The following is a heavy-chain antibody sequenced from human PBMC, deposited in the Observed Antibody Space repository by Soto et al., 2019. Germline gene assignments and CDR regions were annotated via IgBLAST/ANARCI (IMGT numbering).Heavy chain of an antibody. CDR2: ISAYNGNT. CDR1: GYTFTSYG. J-gene: IGHJ4*02. V-gene: IGHV1-18*01. Sequence: QVQLVQSGVEVEKPGASVKVSCKASGYTFTSYGVSWVRQAPGQGLEWMGWISAYNGNTNYAQKFQGRVTMXTXTXXSTVYMELRSLRSDDTAVYYCARDVPTVTTGGPDYWGQGTLVTVSS. D-gene: IGHD4-17*01. CDR3: ARDVPTVTTGGPDY.